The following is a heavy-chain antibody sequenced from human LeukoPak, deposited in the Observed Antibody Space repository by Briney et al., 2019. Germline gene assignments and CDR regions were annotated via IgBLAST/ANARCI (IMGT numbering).Heavy chain of an antibody. CDR3: ARDRPGSYWYFDL. D-gene: IGHD3-10*01. V-gene: IGHV4-31*03. Sequence: SETLSLTCTVSGGSISSGGYYWSWIRQHPGKGLEWIGYIYYSGSTYYNPSLKSRVTISIDTSKNYFSLKLNSVIAADTAVYYCARDRPGSYWYFDLWGRGTLVTVSS. CDR2: IYYSGST. J-gene: IGHJ2*01. CDR1: GGSISSGGYY.